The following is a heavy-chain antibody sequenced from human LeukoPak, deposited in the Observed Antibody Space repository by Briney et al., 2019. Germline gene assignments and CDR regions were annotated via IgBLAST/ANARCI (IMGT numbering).Heavy chain of an antibody. D-gene: IGHD3-22*01. CDR2: IWYDGSNK. V-gene: IGHV3-33*01. J-gene: IGHJ4*02. CDR1: GFTFSSYG. CDR3: ARDRVTYYYDSSGYYYFDY. Sequence: GRSLRLSCAASGFTFSSYGMHWVRQAPGKGLEWVAVIWYDGSNKYYADSVKGRFTISRDNSKNTLYLQMNSLRAGDTAVYYCARDRVTYYYDSSGYYYFDYWGQGTLVTVSS.